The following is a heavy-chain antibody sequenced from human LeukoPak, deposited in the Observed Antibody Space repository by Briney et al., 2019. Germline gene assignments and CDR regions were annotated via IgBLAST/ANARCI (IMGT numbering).Heavy chain of an antibody. V-gene: IGHV4-39*02. CDR1: GGSMSSSSYY. D-gene: IGHD4-17*01. Sequence: SETVSPTRTLSGGSMSSSSYYWGWIRQPPGKGLEWIGGIYYSWSTYYNPSLKSRVTISVDTSKNQFSLKLSSVTAADTAVYYCARDDDYGEDWFDPWGQGTLVTVSS. CDR2: IYYSWST. CDR3: ARDDDYGEDWFDP. J-gene: IGHJ5*02.